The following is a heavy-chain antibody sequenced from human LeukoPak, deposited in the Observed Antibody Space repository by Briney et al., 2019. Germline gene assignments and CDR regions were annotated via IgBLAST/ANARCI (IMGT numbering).Heavy chain of an antibody. Sequence: ASVKVSCKASGYTFTGYYMHWVRQAPGQGLEWMGWINPNSGGTNYAQKFQGWVTMTRDTSISTAYMELSRLRSDDTAVYYRARDIAVAGTTGPYYYGMDVWGQGTTVTVSS. D-gene: IGHD6-19*01. J-gene: IGHJ6*02. CDR1: GYTFTGYY. V-gene: IGHV1-2*04. CDR3: ARDIAVAGTTGPYYYGMDV. CDR2: INPNSGGT.